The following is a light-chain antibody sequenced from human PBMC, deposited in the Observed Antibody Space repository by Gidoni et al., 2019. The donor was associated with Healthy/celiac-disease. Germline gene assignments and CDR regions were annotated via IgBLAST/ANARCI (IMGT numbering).Light chain of an antibody. Sequence: QSALTQPAYVSGSPGQSITTSCTGTSSDVGGYNYVSWYQQHPGKAPKLMIYEVSNRPSGVSNRFSGSKSGNTASLTISGLQAEDEADYYCSSYTSSSTLGVFGTGTKVTVL. J-gene: IGLJ1*01. CDR3: SSYTSSSTLGV. CDR2: EVS. CDR1: SSDVGGYNY. V-gene: IGLV2-14*01.